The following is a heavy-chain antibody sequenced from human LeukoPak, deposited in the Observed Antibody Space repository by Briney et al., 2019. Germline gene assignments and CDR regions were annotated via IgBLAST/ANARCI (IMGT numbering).Heavy chain of an antibody. J-gene: IGHJ6*03. V-gene: IGHV1-8*01. D-gene: IGHD1-1*01. CDR3: ARDKQLDWAHYHYCYMDV. Sequence: ASVKVSCKASGYTFTSYDINWVRQATGQGLEWMGWMNLNSGNTGYAQKFQGRVTMTRNTSISTAYMELSSLRSEDTAVYYCARDKQLDWAHYHYCYMDVWGKGTTVTVSS. CDR1: GYTFTSYD. CDR2: MNLNSGNT.